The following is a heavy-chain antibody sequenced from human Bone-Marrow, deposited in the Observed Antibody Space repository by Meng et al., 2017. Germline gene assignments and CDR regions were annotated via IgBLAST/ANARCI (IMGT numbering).Heavy chain of an antibody. CDR3: AREDSLDY. V-gene: IGHV1-18*01. CDR1: GYHFTSYG. J-gene: IGHJ4*02. CDR2: SSAYNGNT. Sequence: QVQLVESGAEAKKPGASVRVSCKASGYHFTSYGIRSARQAPGQVLEWIGWSSAYNGNTNYAQELQGRVTMTTDTSTSTAYMRLRSLGSDDTAVDYCAREDSLDYWGQGTLVTVSS.